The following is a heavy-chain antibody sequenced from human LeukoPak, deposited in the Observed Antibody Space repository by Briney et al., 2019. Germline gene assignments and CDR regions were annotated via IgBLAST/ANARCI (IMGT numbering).Heavy chain of an antibody. V-gene: IGHV3-30*18. D-gene: IGHD2-15*01. CDR3: AKDLSSGGSGQKQYNWFDP. Sequence: GGSLRLSCAASGFTFSSYGMHWVRQAPGKGLEWVAVISYVGSNKYYANSVKGRFTISRDNSKNRLYLQMNSLRAEDTAVYYCAKDLSSGGSGQKQYNWFDPWGQEPWSPSPQ. J-gene: IGHJ5*02. CDR2: ISYVGSNK. CDR1: GFTFSSYG.